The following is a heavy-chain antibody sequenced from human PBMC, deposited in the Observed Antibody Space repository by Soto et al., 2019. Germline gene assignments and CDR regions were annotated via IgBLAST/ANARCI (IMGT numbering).Heavy chain of an antibody. Sequence: QVQLVESGGGVVQPGRSLRLSCAASGFTFSTYGMHWVRQAPGKGLEWVAVISYDGSNGYYAESVKGRFTISRDNSKNTPYLQMNSLRAEDAAVYYCAKELEIWGQGTMVTVSS. CDR2: ISYDGSNG. CDR3: AKELEI. J-gene: IGHJ3*02. D-gene: IGHD1-1*01. CDR1: GFTFSTYG. V-gene: IGHV3-30*18.